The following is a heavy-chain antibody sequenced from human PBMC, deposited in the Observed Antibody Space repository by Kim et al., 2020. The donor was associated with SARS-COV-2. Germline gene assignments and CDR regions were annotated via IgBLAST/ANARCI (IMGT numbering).Heavy chain of an antibody. CDR3: ARGLASAYYSMIVVVITGNYFDY. CDR2: INHSGST. CDR1: GGSFSGYY. V-gene: IGHV4-34*01. D-gene: IGHD3-22*01. J-gene: IGHJ4*02. Sequence: SETLSLTCAVYGGSFSGYYWSWIRQPPGKGLEWIGEINHSGSTNYNPSLKSRVTISVDTSKNQFSLKLSSVTAADTAVYYCARGLASAYYSMIVVVITGNYFDYWGQGTLVPVSS.